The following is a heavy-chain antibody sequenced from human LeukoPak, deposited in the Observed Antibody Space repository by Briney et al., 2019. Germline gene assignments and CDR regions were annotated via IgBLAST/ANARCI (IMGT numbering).Heavy chain of an antibody. CDR1: GDSISSSY. D-gene: IGHD3-10*01. J-gene: IGHJ4*02. CDR2: VYHTGSS. V-gene: IGHV4-59*01. CDR3: AGYGSGSYYKAFDF. Sequence: SETLSLTCTVSGDSISSSYWSWIRQPPGKGLEWIGYVYHTGSSYYNPSLKSRATTSIDMSKNQFSLKLTSMTAADTAVYYCAGYGSGSYYKAFDFWGQGILVTVSS.